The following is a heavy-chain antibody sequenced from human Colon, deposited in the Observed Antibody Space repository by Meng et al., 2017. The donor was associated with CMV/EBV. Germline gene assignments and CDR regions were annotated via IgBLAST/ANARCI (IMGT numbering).Heavy chain of an antibody. Sequence: GESLKISCAASGLSFRSYTMSWVRQAPGKGLEWVAKVSGSGSNTDYADSVRGRFTVSRDNSKNMLSLQMSSLRVEDTAVYFCAKEQGITVAAPLDCWGQGTLVTVSS. J-gene: IGHJ4*02. CDR2: VSGSGSNT. CDR1: GLSFRSYT. D-gene: IGHD6-19*01. CDR3: AKEQGITVAAPLDC. V-gene: IGHV3-23*01.